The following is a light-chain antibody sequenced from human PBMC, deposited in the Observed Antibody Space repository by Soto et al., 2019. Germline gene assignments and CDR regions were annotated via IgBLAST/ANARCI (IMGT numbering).Light chain of an antibody. V-gene: IGLV1-40*01. CDR2: RNN. CDR3: QSYDSSLSGVV. Sequence: QAVVTQPPSVSGAPGQGVTISCAGRSSNIGSGYDVHWYQQLPGTAPKLLIYRNNNRPSGVPDRFFGSKSGTSASLGIIGLQAEDEADYYCQSYDSSLSGVVFGGGTKLTVL. CDR1: SSNIGSGYD. J-gene: IGLJ2*01.